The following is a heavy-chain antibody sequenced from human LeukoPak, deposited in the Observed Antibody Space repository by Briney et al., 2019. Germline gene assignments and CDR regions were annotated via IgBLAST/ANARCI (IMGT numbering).Heavy chain of an antibody. CDR3: TSNRAFDSLDY. V-gene: IGHV3-7*01. Sequence: GGSLRLSCAASGFIFSASWMMWVRQAPGKGLEWVASMNTGGSEVFYVDSVRGRFTISRDNPESSLYLQMNSLRAEDTALYYCTSNRAFDSLDYWGQGTLVTVST. CDR2: MNTGGSEV. CDR1: GFIFSASW. D-gene: IGHD1-14*01. J-gene: IGHJ4*02.